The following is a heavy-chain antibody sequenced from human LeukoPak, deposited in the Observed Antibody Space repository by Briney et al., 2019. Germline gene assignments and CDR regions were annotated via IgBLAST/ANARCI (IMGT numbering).Heavy chain of an antibody. V-gene: IGHV4-34*01. CDR2: INHSGST. Sequence: PSETLSLTCAVYGGSFSGYYWSWIRQPPGKGLEWIGEINHSGSTNYNPSLKSRVTISVDTSKNQFSLKLGSVTAADTAVYYCASRMAPMVGFQHWGQGTLVTVSS. J-gene: IGHJ1*01. D-gene: IGHD2-8*01. CDR1: GGSFSGYY. CDR3: ASRMAPMVGFQH.